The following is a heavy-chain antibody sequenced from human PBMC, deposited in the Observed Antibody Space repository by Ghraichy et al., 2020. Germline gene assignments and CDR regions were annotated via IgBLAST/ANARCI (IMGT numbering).Heavy chain of an antibody. CDR1: GFTFSSYS. Sequence: GGSLRLSCAASGFTFSSYSMNWVRQAPGKGLEWVSYISSSSSTIYYADSVKGRFTISRDNAKNSLYLQMNSLRAEDTAVYYCARGSGDLRFLEWLSYYYYYGMDVWGQGTTVTVSS. CDR3: ARGSGDLRFLEWLSYYYYYGMDV. J-gene: IGHJ6*02. D-gene: IGHD3-3*01. V-gene: IGHV3-48*04. CDR2: ISSSSSTI.